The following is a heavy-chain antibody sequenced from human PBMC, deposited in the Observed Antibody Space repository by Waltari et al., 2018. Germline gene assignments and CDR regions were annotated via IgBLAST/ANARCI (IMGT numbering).Heavy chain of an antibody. CDR3: AKAHFYDTSGYIEH. J-gene: IGHJ5*02. CDR2: INGYGDKT. Sequence: EVQVLESGGGLVQPGGSLRRTCAASGFIFTHVGINWVRQAPGKGLEWVSGINGYGDKTYYADSVKGRFTLSRDNSRNTLSLQMNSLRAEDTAVYYCAKAHFYDTSGYIEHWGQGTLVTVSS. CDR1: GFIFTHVG. V-gene: IGHV3-23*01. D-gene: IGHD3-22*01.